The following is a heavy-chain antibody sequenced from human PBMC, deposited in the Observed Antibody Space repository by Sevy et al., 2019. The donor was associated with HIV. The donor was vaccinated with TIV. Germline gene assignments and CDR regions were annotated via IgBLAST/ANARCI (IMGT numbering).Heavy chain of an antibody. CDR1: GFTFSNYG. CDR3: AKDTSYDSSGFFDY. CDR2: IWNDGSNK. J-gene: IGHJ4*02. V-gene: IGHV3-33*06. D-gene: IGHD3-22*01. Sequence: GGSLRLSCAASGFTFSNYGMHWVRQAPGKGLEWVAVIWNDGSNKYYADSVKGRFTISRDNSKNTLYLQMNSLRAEDTAVYYCAKDTSYDSSGFFDYWGQGTLVTVSS.